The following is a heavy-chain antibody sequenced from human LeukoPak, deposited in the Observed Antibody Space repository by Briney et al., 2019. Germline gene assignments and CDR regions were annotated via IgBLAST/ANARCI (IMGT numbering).Heavy chain of an antibody. D-gene: IGHD5-18*01. CDR1: GGSITSGGHY. Sequence: PSETLSLTCTVSGGSITSGGHYWSWVRQPPGKGLEWIGHIFYSGTTLYNPTLKTRLTISEDMSNNQFSLRLTSLTAADTAVYYCARGRGYGYGIDYWGQGTLVTVSS. J-gene: IGHJ4*02. CDR3: ARGRGYGYGIDY. V-gene: IGHV4-30-4*08. CDR2: IFYSGTT.